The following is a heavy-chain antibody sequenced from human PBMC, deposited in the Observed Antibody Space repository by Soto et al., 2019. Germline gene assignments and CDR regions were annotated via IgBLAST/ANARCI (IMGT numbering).Heavy chain of an antibody. D-gene: IGHD3-22*01. V-gene: IGHV1-3*04. CDR2: INTGIGNT. Sequence: QVQLVQSGAEVKKPGASVKVSCEASGYTFTTYAIHWVRQAPGQGLEWMGWINTGIGNTKYSQTFQGRVTITRDKSASTTYMDLGSLTSEDTAVYYCARGHYDCSGYYGVYNWFDPWGQGTLVTVSS. J-gene: IGHJ5*02. CDR1: GYTFTTYA. CDR3: ARGHYDCSGYYGVYNWFDP.